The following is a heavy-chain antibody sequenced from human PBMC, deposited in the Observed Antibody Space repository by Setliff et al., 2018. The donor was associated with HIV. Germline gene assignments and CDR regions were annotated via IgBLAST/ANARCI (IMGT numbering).Heavy chain of an antibody. CDR2: INPNSGGT. V-gene: IGHV1-2*06. D-gene: IGHD2-2*01. J-gene: IGHJ4*02. CDR3: ARRAYCSSTTCFDN. Sequence: VASVKVSCKASGYTFTGYYMHWVRQAPGQGLEWMGRINPNSGGTNSAQKFRGRVTMTRDTSISAAYMELSRLKSDDTAVYYCARRAYCSSTTCFDNWGQGTLVTVSS. CDR1: GYTFTGYY.